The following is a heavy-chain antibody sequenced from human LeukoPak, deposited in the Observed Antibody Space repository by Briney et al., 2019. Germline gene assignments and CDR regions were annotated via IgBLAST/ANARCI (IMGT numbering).Heavy chain of an antibody. D-gene: IGHD3/OR15-3a*01. J-gene: IGHJ4*02. V-gene: IGHV3-11*04. CDR1: GFTFIDYY. CDR2: ISSSGGTK. CDR3: ARGDWYYFDY. Sequence: GGSLRLSCAASGFTFIDYYMGWMHQAPGKGLEWVSSISSSGGTKYYADSVEGRFTISRDNAKNSLFLQMSSLRAEDTAVYYCARGDWYYFDYWGQGTLVTVSS.